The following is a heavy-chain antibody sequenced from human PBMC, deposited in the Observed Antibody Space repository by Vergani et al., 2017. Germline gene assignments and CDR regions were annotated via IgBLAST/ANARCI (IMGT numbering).Heavy chain of an antibody. V-gene: IGHV1-2*02. J-gene: IGHJ4*02. D-gene: IGHD5-24*01. CDR3: ARVRGYYFDY. CDR2: INPNSGGT. CDR1: GYTFTGYY. Sequence: QVQLVQSGAEVKKPGASVKVSCKASGYTFTGYYMHWVRQAPGQGLEWMGWINPNSGGTNYAQKFQGRVTITADESTSTAYMELSSLRSEETAVYYCARVRGYYFDYWGQGTLVTVSS.